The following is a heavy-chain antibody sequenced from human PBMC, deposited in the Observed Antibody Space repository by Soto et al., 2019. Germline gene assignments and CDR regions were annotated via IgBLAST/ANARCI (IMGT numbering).Heavy chain of an antibody. D-gene: IGHD3-16*02. CDR3: ARDTMGELSIADY. Sequence: EVQLVESGGGLVQPGGSLRLSCTPSGFTVSDYSMHWVRQTPGKGLEWGLYISESSDTIYYADSMKGRLTLSRDNAKNSVFLPLSSLRGADTAVYYCARDTMGELSIADYWGQGTPVTVSS. CDR1: GFTVSDYS. CDR2: ISESSDTI. J-gene: IGHJ4*02. V-gene: IGHV3-48*01.